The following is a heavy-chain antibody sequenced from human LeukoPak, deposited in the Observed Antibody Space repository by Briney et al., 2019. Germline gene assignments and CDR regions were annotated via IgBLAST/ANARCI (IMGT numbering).Heavy chain of an antibody. CDR2: IYTSGST. CDR1: GGSISSYY. V-gene: IGHV4-4*07. Sequence: PSETLSLTCTVSGGSISSYYWSWIRQPAGKGLEWIGRIYTSGSTNYNPSLKSRVTISVDTSKNQFSLKLSSVTAADTAVYYCAGYPEDPYDYVWGSYRYTYWGQGTLVTVSS. J-gene: IGHJ4*02. CDR3: AGYPEDPYDYVWGSYRYTY. D-gene: IGHD3-16*02.